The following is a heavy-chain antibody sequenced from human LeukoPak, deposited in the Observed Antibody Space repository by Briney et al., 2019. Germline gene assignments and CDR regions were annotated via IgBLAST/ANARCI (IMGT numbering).Heavy chain of an antibody. CDR2: MNPNSGNT. J-gene: IGHJ4*02. Sequence: ASVKVSCKASGYTFTSYDINWVRQATGQGLEWMGWMNPNSGNTGYAQKFQGRVTMTRNTSISTAYMELSSLRSEDTAVYYCARGLRRNGSGSYHYWGQGTLVTVSS. V-gene: IGHV1-8*01. D-gene: IGHD3-10*01. CDR1: GYTFTSYD. CDR3: ARGLRRNGSGSYHY.